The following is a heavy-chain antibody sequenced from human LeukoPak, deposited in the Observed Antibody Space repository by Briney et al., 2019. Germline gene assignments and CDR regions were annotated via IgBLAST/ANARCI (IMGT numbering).Heavy chain of an antibody. Sequence: PGRSLRLSCAASGFTFSSYGMHWVRQAPGKGREWVAVISYDGSNKYYADSVKGRFTISRDNSKNTLYLQMNSLTAEDTAVYYCAKETSRTTNFDYWGQGTLVTVSS. J-gene: IGHJ4*02. V-gene: IGHV3-30*18. D-gene: IGHD1-1*01. CDR1: GFTFSSYG. CDR2: ISYDGSNK. CDR3: AKETSRTTNFDY.